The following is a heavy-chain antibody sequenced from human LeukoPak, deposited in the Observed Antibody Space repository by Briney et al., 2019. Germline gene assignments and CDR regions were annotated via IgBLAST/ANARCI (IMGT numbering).Heavy chain of an antibody. CDR2: ISGSGGST. V-gene: IGHV3-23*01. J-gene: IGHJ6*02. D-gene: IGHD2-15*01. Sequence: GGSLRLSCAASGFTFSSYAMSWVRQAPGKGLEWVSAISGSGGSTYYADSVKGRFTISRDNSKNTLYLQMNSLRAEDTAVYYCAKWSGYCSGGSCYGGDYYYYGMDVWGQGTTVTVSS. CDR3: AKWSGYCSGGSCYGGDYYYYGMDV. CDR1: GFTFSSYA.